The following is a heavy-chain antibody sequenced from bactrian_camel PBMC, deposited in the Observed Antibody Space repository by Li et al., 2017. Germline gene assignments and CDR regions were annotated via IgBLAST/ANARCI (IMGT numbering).Heavy chain of an antibody. CDR1: GFILNSYT. Sequence: DVQLVESGGGSVQPGGSLRLSCAASGFILNSYTMSWVRQAPGKGLEWVSTFNSGGSTYYADTVKGRFTISRDNTKNMLYLQLNSLRTEDTAMYYCAAAVGGFGCRWRQANYWGQGTQVTVS. CDR2: FNSGGST. D-gene: IGHD3*01. CDR3: AAAVGGFGCRWRQANY. J-gene: IGHJ4*01. V-gene: IGHV3S40*01.